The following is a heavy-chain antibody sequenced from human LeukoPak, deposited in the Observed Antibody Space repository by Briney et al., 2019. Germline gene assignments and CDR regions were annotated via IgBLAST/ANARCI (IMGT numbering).Heavy chain of an antibody. CDR1: GGSISSYY. CDR2: IYYSGST. J-gene: IGHJ5*02. Sequence: PSETLSLTCTVSGGSISSYYWSWIRQPPGKGLEWIGYIYYSGSTNYNPSLKSRVTISVDTSKNQFSLKLSSVTAADTAVYYCARGGLGSIAARGLYYNWFDPWGQGTLVTVSS. D-gene: IGHD6-6*01. CDR3: ARGGLGSIAARGLYYNWFDP. V-gene: IGHV4-59*01.